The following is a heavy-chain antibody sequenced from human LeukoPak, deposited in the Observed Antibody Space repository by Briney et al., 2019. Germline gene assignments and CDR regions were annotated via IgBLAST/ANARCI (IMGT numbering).Heavy chain of an antibody. CDR3: ARAAQHLDY. CDR1: GFTFSSYA. V-gene: IGHV3-53*01. Sequence: GGSLRLSCAASGFTFSSYAMSWVRQAPGKGLEWVSFFYPGGTTYYTDSVKGRFTVSRDNSKNTLYLQMNRLRVEDTAVYYCARAAQHLDYWGQGTLVTVSS. J-gene: IGHJ4*02. CDR2: FYPGGTT.